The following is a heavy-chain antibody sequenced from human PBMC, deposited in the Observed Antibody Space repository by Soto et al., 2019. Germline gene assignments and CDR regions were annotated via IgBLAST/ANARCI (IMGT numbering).Heavy chain of an antibody. CDR1: GYTFTNYV. CDR3: ARNHHPEYNFDY. CDR2: ISGYNGNT. J-gene: IGHJ4*02. Sequence: GASVKVSCKASGYTFTNYVISWVRHAPGQGLEWMGWISGYNGNTNYAQKLQGRVTMTTDTSTSTAYMELRSLRSDDTAVYYCARNHHPEYNFDYWGQGTLVTVSS. V-gene: IGHV1-18*01. D-gene: IGHD5-18*01.